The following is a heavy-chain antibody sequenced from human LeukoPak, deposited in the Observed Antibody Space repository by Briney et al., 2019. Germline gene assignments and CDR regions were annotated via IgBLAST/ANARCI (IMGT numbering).Heavy chain of an antibody. J-gene: IGHJ4*02. CDR1: GFTFSSYA. CDR3: ATAEDIVVVPAASDFDY. V-gene: IGHV3-23*01. D-gene: IGHD2-2*01. CDR2: ISGSGGST. Sequence: PGGSLRLSCAASGFTFSSYAMSWVRQAPGKGLEWVSAISGSGGSTYYADSVKGRFTISRDSSKNTLYLQMNSLRAEDTAVYYCATAEDIVVVPAASDFDYWGQGTLVTVSS.